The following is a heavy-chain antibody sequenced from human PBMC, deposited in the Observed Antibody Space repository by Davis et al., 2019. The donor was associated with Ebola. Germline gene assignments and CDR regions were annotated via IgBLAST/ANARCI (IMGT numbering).Heavy chain of an antibody. V-gene: IGHV1-2*02. D-gene: IGHD3-22*01. CDR2: INPNTGDT. Sequence: ASVKVSCKASGYNFIGLYIHWVRHAPGQGLEWMGWINPNTGDTKYAQNFQGRITVTRDTSINTAYVELSRLTSDDTAVYYCARAYDNTGYDSRIFDHWGQGTLVTVSS. CDR1: GYNFIGLY. J-gene: IGHJ4*02. CDR3: ARAYDNTGYDSRIFDH.